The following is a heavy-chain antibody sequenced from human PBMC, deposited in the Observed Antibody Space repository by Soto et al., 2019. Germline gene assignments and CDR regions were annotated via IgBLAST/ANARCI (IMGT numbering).Heavy chain of an antibody. CDR2: ISPDGTST. V-gene: IGHV3-74*01. CDR3: AREGGGLAH. D-gene: IGHD3-16*01. J-gene: IGHJ4*02. Sequence: EVQLVESGGGLVQPGGSLRLSCAASGFTFGSYWMHWVRQAPGKGLVWVSRISPDGTSTSNADSVKGRFTISRDNTKDTLHLQMDRRRVQDTGVYYCAREGGGLAHWGQGTLVTVSS. CDR1: GFTFGSYW.